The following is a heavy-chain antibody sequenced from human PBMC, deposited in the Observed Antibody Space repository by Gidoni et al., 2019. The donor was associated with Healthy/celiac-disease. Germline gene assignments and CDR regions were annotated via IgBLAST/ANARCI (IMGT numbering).Heavy chain of an antibody. CDR3: ATTITIPYYFDY. D-gene: IGHD3-3*01. Sequence: EVQLVESGGGLVKPGGSLRLSCAASGFTFSSYSMNWVRQAPGKGLEWVSSISSSSSYIYYADSVKGRFTISRDNAKNSLYLQMNSLRAEDTAVYYCATTITIPYYFDYWGQGTLVTVSS. J-gene: IGHJ4*02. V-gene: IGHV3-21*01. CDR2: ISSSSSYI. CDR1: GFTFSSYS.